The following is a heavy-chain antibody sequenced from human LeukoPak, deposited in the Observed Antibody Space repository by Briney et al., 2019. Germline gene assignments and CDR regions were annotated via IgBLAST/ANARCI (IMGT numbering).Heavy chain of an antibody. J-gene: IGHJ6*03. CDR3: ARDRVGATGYYYYYYYMDV. V-gene: IGHV4-4*02. CDR2: IHHSGSA. Sequence: SGTLSLTCAVSGASISSNWWNWVRQPPGKGLEWIGEIHHSGSANYNPSLKSRVTISLDTSENQFSLRLSSVTAADTAVYYCARDRVGATGYYYYYYYMDVWGKGTSVTGSS. CDR1: GASISSNW. D-gene: IGHD1-26*01.